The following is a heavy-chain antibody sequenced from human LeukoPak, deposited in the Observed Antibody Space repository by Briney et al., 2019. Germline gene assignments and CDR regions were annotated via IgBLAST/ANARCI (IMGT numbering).Heavy chain of an antibody. Sequence: GGSLRLSCAASGFTFSSYGMHWVRQAPGKGLEGVAFIRYDGSNKYYADSVKGRFTISRDNSNNTLYLQMNSLRAEDTAVYYCAKIGGTYYYGSGSSQFDYWGQGTLVTVSS. J-gene: IGHJ4*02. CDR1: GFTFSSYG. CDR3: AKIGGTYYYGSGSSQFDY. V-gene: IGHV3-30*02. CDR2: IRYDGSNK. D-gene: IGHD3-10*01.